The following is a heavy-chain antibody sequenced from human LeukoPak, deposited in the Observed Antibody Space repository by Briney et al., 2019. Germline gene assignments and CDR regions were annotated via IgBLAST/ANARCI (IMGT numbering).Heavy chain of an antibody. J-gene: IGHJ1*01. D-gene: IGHD6-13*01. CDR3: ASAAGTLYYFQH. V-gene: IGHV4-4*02. CDR2: IYHSGST. CDR1: GGSISSSNW. Sequence: SGTLSLTCAVSGGSISSSNWWSWVRQPPGKGLERIGEIYHSGSTNYNPSLKSRVTISVDKSMNQFSLKLSSVTAADTAVYYCASAAGTLYYFQHWGQGTLVTVSS.